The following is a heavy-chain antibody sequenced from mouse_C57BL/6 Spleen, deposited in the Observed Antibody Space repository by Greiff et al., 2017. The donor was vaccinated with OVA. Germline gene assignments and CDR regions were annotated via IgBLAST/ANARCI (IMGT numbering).Heavy chain of an antibody. J-gene: IGHJ2*01. CDR2: ISRCSSTI. CDR1: GFTFSDYG. Sequence: EVKLVEPGGGLVKPGGSLKLSCAASGFTFSDYGMHWVRQAPVKGLEWVAYISRCSSTIYYADTVTGRSTISRDKANNTLFLQMTSLRSEDTAMYYCARGGRQGVDYWGQGTTLAVSS. V-gene: IGHV5-17*01. D-gene: IGHD3-2*02. CDR3: ARGGRQGVDY.